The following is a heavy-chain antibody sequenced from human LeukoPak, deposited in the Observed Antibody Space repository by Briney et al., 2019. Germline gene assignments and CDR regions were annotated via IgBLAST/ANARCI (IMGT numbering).Heavy chain of an antibody. CDR2: ISGSGGST. CDR3: AKMRYRADSSSSE. D-gene: IGHD6-6*01. Sequence: GGSLRLSCAASGFTFSSYAMSWVRQAPGKGLGWVSGISGSGGSTYYADSVKGRITISRDNSKNTLYLQMNSLRAEDTAVYYCAKMRYRADSSSSEWGQGTLVIVSS. J-gene: IGHJ4*02. CDR1: GFTFSSYA. V-gene: IGHV3-23*01.